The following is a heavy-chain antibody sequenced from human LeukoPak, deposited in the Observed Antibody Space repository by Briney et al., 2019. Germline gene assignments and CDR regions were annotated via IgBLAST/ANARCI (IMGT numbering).Heavy chain of an antibody. CDR2: IDLNSGDT. V-gene: IGHV1-2*02. CDR1: GYTFTGYH. D-gene: IGHD2-21*01. Sequence: ASVKVSCKASGYTFTGYHMHWVRQAPGQGLEWMGWIDLNSGDTNYAQNFQGRVTLTRDTSISTAYMELSSLRSEDTAVYYCATDRVRGWWLYWGQGTLVTVSS. CDR3: ATDRVRGWWLY. J-gene: IGHJ4*02.